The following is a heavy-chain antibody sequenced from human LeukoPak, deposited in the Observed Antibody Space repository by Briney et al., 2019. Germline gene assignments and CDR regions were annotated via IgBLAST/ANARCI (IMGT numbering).Heavy chain of an antibody. Sequence: PSETLSLTCAVYGGSFSGHHWSWIRQPPGKGLEWIGEINHSGSTNYNSSLKSRVTMSVDTSKNQFSLKLSSVTAADTAVYYCVRARGSYLLHDYWGQGTLVTVSS. CDR1: GGSFSGHH. CDR3: VRARGSYLLHDY. D-gene: IGHD1-26*01. V-gene: IGHV4-34*01. CDR2: INHSGST. J-gene: IGHJ4*02.